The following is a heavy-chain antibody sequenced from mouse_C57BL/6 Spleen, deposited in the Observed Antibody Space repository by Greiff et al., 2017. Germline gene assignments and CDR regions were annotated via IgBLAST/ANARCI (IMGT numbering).Heavy chain of an antibody. CDR3: ARHSSDYDGDWYFDV. J-gene: IGHJ1*03. CDR2: IWSDGST. D-gene: IGHD2-4*01. Sequence: VHLVESGPGLVAPSQSLSITCTVSGFSLTSYGVHWVRQPPGKGLEWLVVIWSDGSTTYNSALKSSLSISKDNSKSQVFLKMNSLQTDDTAMYYCARHSSDYDGDWYFDVWGTGTTVTVSS. V-gene: IGHV2-6-1*01. CDR1: GFSLTSYG.